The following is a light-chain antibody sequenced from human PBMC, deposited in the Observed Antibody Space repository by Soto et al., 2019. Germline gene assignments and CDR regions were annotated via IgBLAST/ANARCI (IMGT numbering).Light chain of an antibody. CDR3: GSFAGRSPPPSV. CDR1: TSDVGTYNL. Sequence: QSVLTQPASVSGSPGQSITIPCTGTTSDVGTYNLVSWYQHHPGKAPQLIIFEVTKRPSGVSDRFSGSKSGNTASLTISGLLGGDEADYYCGSFAGRSPPPSVFGTGTKFPVL. J-gene: IGLJ1*01. CDR2: EVT. V-gene: IGLV2-23*02.